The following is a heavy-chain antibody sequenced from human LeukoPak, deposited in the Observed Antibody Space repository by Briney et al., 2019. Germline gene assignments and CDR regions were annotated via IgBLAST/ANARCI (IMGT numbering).Heavy chain of an antibody. CDR2: INPNSGGT. CDR1: GYTFTGYS. D-gene: IGHD3-22*01. J-gene: IGHJ4*02. Sequence: ASVKVSCKASGYTFTGYSMHWVRQAPGQGLEWMGWINPNSGGTNYAQKFQGRVTMTRDTSISTAYMELSRLRSDDTAVSYCARDRADYYDSSGYCVWGQGTLVTVSS. CDR3: ARDRADYYDSSGYCV. V-gene: IGHV1-2*02.